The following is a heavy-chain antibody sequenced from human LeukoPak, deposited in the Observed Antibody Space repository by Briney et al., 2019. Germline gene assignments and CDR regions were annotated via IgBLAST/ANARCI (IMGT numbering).Heavy chain of an antibody. J-gene: IGHJ4*02. Sequence: GGSLRLSCAASGFTSSSYRMSWVRQAPGKGLEWVANIKQDGSEKYYVDSVKGRFTISRDNAKNSLYLQMNSLRAEDTAVYYCAKDNWNYFDYWGQGTLVTVSS. D-gene: IGHD1-20*01. CDR2: IKQDGSEK. V-gene: IGHV3-7*01. CDR1: GFTSSSYR. CDR3: AKDNWNYFDY.